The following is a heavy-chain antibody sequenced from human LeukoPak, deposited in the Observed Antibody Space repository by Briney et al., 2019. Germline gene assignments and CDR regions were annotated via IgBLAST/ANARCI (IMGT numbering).Heavy chain of an antibody. V-gene: IGHV3-21*01. Sequence: GGSLRLSCAASGFTFSSYSMNWVRQAPGKGLEWVSSISGSSSYIYYADSVKGRFTISRDNAKNSLYLQMNSLRAEDTAVYYCASRREDGCSSTSCYGENAFDIWGQGTMVTVSS. CDR3: ASRREDGCSSTSCYGENAFDI. D-gene: IGHD2-2*01. CDR2: ISGSSSYI. CDR1: GFTFSSYS. J-gene: IGHJ3*02.